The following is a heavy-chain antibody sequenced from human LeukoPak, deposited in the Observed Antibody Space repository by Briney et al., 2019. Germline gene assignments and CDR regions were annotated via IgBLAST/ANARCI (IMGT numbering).Heavy chain of an antibody. Sequence: GGSLRLSCAASGFTFSTYSMNWVRQAPGKGLEWVSYISSGGSSIYFADSVKGRITISRDNAKNSLYLQMNSLRDEDTAIYYCARGIYDSSGCLDYWGQGTLVTVSS. CDR2: ISSGGSSI. CDR3: ARGIYDSSGCLDY. D-gene: IGHD3-22*01. CDR1: GFTFSTYS. V-gene: IGHV3-48*02. J-gene: IGHJ4*02.